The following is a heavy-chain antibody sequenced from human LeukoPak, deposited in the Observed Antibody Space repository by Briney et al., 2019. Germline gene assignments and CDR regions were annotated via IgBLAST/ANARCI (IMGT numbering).Heavy chain of an antibody. V-gene: IGHV7-4-1*02. CDR1: GYTFTNYA. J-gene: IGHJ4*02. D-gene: IGHD2-2*01. CDR2: ISTNTGTP. CDR3: ARGLFCSSASCYFLDY. Sequence: GASVKISCKASGYTFTNYAMNWVRHAPGQGLQWMGWISTNTGTPTYAQGFTGRFVFSLDTSVSTAYLQITSLKPEDTAVYYCARGLFCSSASCYFLDYWGQGTLVTVSS.